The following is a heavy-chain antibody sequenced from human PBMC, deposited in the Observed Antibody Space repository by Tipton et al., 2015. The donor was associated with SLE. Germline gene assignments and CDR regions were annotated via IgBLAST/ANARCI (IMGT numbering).Heavy chain of an antibody. D-gene: IGHD3-22*01. CDR1: GFTFSTYA. CDR3: AKDGYYFDSSAYNYAAY. V-gene: IGHV3-23*01. CDR2: ISGSGGAT. J-gene: IGHJ4*02. Sequence: SLRLSCAASGFTFSTYAMTWVRQAPGKGLEWVSAISGSGGATYYADSVKGRFTVSRDNSKNTLYLQMDSLRAEDTALYYCAKDGYYFDSSAYNYAAYWGQGTLVTVSS.